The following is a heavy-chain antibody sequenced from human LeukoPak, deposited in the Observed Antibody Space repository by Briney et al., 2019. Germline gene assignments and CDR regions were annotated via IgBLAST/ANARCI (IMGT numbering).Heavy chain of an antibody. J-gene: IGHJ5*02. V-gene: IGHV3-23*01. CDR1: GFTFNSYA. Sequence: AGGSLRLSCAASGFTFNSYAMSWVRQAPGKGLEWVSSIGGSGATTYYADSVKGRFTISRDNSKNTLYLQMNSLTAEDMAVYYCAKEPGDYLNWFDPWGQGTLVTVSS. CDR2: IGGSGATT. CDR3: AKEPGDYLNWFDP. D-gene: IGHD4-17*01.